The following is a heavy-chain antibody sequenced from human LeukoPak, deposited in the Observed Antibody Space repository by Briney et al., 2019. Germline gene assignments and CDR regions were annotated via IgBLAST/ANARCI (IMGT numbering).Heavy chain of an antibody. D-gene: IGHD2-2*01. J-gene: IGHJ4*02. V-gene: IGHV3-20*01. CDR2: INWNGGST. CDR1: GFTFDDYG. CDR3: ARARGYCSSTSCYFFDY. Sequence: SGGSLRLSCAASGFTFDDYGMSWVRQAPGKGLEWVSGINWNGGSTGYADSVKGRFTISRDNAKNSLYLQMNSLRAEDTALYHCARARGYCSSTSCYFFDYWGQGTLVTVSS.